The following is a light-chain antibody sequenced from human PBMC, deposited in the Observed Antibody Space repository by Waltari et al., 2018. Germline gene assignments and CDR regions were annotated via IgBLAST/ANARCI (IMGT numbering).Light chain of an antibody. CDR2: YDS. J-gene: IGLJ2*01. V-gene: IGLV3-1*01. CDR3: QAWDTTTVV. CDR1: NLGNQY. Sequence: SYELTQPPSVSVSPGQTASITCSGDNLGNQYASWYQQKPGQSPVLVIYYDSKRPPGIPERFSGSNSGNTAPLTISGTQAMDEADYYCQAWDTTTVVFGGGTKVTVL.